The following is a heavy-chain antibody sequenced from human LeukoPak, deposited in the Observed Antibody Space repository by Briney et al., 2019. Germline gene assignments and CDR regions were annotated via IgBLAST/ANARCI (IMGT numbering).Heavy chain of an antibody. D-gene: IGHD2-15*01. Sequence: SETLSLTCAVSGGSFSGYYWSWIRQPPGKGLEWIGEIYHSGSTNYNPSLKSRVTISVDKSKNQFSLKLSSVTAADTAVYYCARFVRYCSGGSCYSYFDYWGQGTLVTVSS. J-gene: IGHJ4*02. CDR2: IYHSGST. V-gene: IGHV4-34*01. CDR1: GGSFSGYY. CDR3: ARFVRYCSGGSCYSYFDY.